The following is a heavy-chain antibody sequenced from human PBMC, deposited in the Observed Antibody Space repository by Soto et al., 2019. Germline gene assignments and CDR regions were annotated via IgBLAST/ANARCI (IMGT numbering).Heavy chain of an antibody. J-gene: IGHJ5*02. CDR3: ARSVFP. CDR2: IYNSGTT. Sequence: PSETLSLTCTVSGGSIDNYYWSWIRQHPGKGLEWIGYIYNSGTTYYNPSLKSRVTISVDTSKSQFSLKLSSVTAADTAVYYCARSVFPWGQGTLVTVSS. CDR1: GGSIDNYY. V-gene: IGHV4-59*06.